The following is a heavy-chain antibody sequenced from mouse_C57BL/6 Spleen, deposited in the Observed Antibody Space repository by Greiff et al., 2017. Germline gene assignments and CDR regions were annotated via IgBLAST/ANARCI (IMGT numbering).Heavy chain of an antibody. Sequence: QVQLQQSGPELVKPGASVKISCKASGYAFSSSWMNWVKQRPGKGLEWIGRIYPGDGDTNYNGKFKGKATLTADKSSSTAYMQLSSLTSEDSAVYFGARHIYYGTLYYFDYWGQGTTLTVSS. D-gene: IGHD2-1*01. CDR2: IYPGDGDT. J-gene: IGHJ2*01. CDR1: GYAFSSSW. CDR3: ARHIYYGTLYYFDY. V-gene: IGHV1-82*01.